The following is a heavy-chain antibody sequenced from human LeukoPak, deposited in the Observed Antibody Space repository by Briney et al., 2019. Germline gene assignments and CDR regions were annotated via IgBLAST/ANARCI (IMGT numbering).Heavy chain of an antibody. V-gene: IGHV3-43*01. J-gene: IGHJ4*02. CDR3: AKDITGSNRYYDLWSGYSGYFDY. CDR1: GFTFDDYT. Sequence: GGSLRLSCAASGFTFDDYTMHWVRQAPGKGLEWVSLISWDGGSTYYADSVKGRFTISRDNSKNSLYLQMNSLRTEDTALYYCAKDITGSNRYYDLWSGYSGYFDYWGQGTLVTVSS. CDR2: ISWDGGST. D-gene: IGHD3-3*01.